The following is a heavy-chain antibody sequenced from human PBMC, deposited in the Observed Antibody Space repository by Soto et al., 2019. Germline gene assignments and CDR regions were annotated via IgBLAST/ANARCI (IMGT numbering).Heavy chain of an antibody. V-gene: IGHV4-30-4*01. Sequence: SKTLSLTCTVSGGSISSGDYYWSWIRQPPGKGLEWIGYIYYSGSTYYNPSLKSRVTISVDTSKIQFSLKLSSVTAADTAVYYCARVGGFGATTIDYWGQGTLVTVS. J-gene: IGHJ4*02. CDR1: GGSISSGDYY. CDR3: ARVGGFGATTIDY. CDR2: IYYSGST. D-gene: IGHD3-10*01.